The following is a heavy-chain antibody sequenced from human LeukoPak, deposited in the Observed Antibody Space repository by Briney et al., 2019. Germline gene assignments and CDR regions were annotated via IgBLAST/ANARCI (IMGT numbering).Heavy chain of an antibody. CDR2: ISAYNGNT. V-gene: IGHV1-18*04. CDR1: GYTFTSYG. D-gene: IGHD2-15*01. Sequence: ASVKVSCKASGYTFTSYGISWVRQAPGQGLEWMGGISAYNGNTNYAQKLQGRVTMTTDTSTSTAYMELRSLRSDDTAVYYCARILRGYCSGGSCYDFDYWGQGTLVTVSS. CDR3: ARILRGYCSGGSCYDFDY. J-gene: IGHJ4*02.